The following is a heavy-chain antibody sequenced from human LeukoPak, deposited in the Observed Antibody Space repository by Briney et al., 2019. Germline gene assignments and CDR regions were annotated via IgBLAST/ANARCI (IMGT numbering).Heavy chain of an antibody. J-gene: IGHJ4*02. Sequence: SETLSLTCAVSGYSISSGYYWGWIRQRPGKGLEWIGSIYHSGSTYYNPSLKSRVTISVDTSKNQFSLKLSSVTAADTAVYYCASGSYMNVDYWGRGTLVTVSS. D-gene: IGHD1-26*01. V-gene: IGHV4-38-2*01. CDR2: IYHSGST. CDR1: GYSISSGYY. CDR3: ASGSYMNVDY.